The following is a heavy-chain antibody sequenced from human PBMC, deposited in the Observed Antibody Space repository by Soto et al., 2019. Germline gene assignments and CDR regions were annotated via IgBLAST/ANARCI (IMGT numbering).Heavy chain of an antibody. D-gene: IGHD3-3*01. CDR2: IWYDGSKK. J-gene: IGHJ6*02. V-gene: IGHV3-33*01. CDR3: ARDASYYSLWSGYYPSRNGMEG. CDR1: GFTFSSFG. Sequence: QVQVVESGGGVVQPGRSLRLSCAASGFTFSSFGMHWVRQAPGKGLEWVSLIWYDGSKKSYGDSVKGRFTISRDNSRNTVYLQMNSLRADETAVYYCARDASYYSLWSGYYPSRNGMEGWGQGTTVTVSS.